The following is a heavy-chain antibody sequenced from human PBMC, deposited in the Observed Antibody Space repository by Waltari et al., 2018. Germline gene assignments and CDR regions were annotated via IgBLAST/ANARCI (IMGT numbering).Heavy chain of an antibody. D-gene: IGHD6-13*01. J-gene: IGHJ4*02. CDR1: GFSFSHYA. V-gene: IGHV3-23*01. Sequence: EVQLLESGGGLVQPGGSLRLSCSGSGFSFSHYAMSWVRQAPGKGLGGVSLISGDGGATYYAAPVKGRFTISRDSSKNTLYLQMNSLRAEDSAIYYCAKDFQYRDSWYQYYFDYWGQGTLVTVSS. CDR3: AKDFQYRDSWYQYYFDY. CDR2: ISGDGGAT.